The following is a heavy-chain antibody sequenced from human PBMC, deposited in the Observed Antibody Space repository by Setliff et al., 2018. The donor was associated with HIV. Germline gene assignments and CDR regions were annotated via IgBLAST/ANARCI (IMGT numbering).Heavy chain of an antibody. J-gene: IGHJ3*01. CDR1: GYSFTNYW. CDR2: IHPGDSNT. CDR3: ARRPVSDTFDV. Sequence: GESLKISCKGSGYSFTNYWIGWVRQMPGKGLEWMGIIHPGDSNTRYSPSFQGQVTISADKSISAAYLQWSSLKASDTAMYYCARRPVSDTFDVWGQGTMVTVSS. V-gene: IGHV5-51*01.